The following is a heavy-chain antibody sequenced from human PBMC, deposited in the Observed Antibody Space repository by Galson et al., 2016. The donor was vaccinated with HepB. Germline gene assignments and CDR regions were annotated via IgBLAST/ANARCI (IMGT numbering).Heavy chain of an antibody. D-gene: IGHD3-22*01. J-gene: IGHJ4*02. CDR2: INRNGNEK. Sequence: SLRLSCAVSGFTFSSFWMTWVRLAPGKGLEWVANINRNGNEKNYVDSGRGRFTISRDNAKNSLYLQINSLRAEDTAVYFCARQRSEDSSGYYGAGAYFDKWGQGTQVTVSS. CDR1: GFTFSSFW. CDR3: ARQRSEDSSGYYGAGAYFDK. V-gene: IGHV3-7*03.